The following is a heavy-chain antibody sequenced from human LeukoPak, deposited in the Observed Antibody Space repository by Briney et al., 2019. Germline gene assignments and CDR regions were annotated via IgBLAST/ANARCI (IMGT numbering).Heavy chain of an antibody. V-gene: IGHV3-21*01. CDR3: AGSWSPYDAFDI. CDR1: GFTFSSYT. Sequence: GGSLRLSCAASGFTFSSYTMNWVRQAPGKGLEWVSSISSSSSYIYYADSVKGRFTISRDNAKNSLYLQMNSLRAEDTAVYYCAGSWSPYDAFDIWGQGTMVSVSS. CDR2: ISSSSSYI. J-gene: IGHJ3*02. D-gene: IGHD6-13*01.